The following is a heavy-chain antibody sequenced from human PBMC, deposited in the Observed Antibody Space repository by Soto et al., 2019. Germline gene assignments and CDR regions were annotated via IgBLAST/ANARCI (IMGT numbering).Heavy chain of an antibody. CDR3: ASHWVFYYGTDV. J-gene: IGHJ6*02. V-gene: IGHV1-3*01. CDR2: INAGNGNT. Sequence: VASVKVSCKASGYTFTSYAMHWVRQAPGQRLEWMGWINAGNGNTKYSQKFQGRVAITRDTSASTAYMELSSLRSEDTAVYYCASHWVFYYGTDVWGHGTTVTVSS. CDR1: GYTFTSYA. D-gene: IGHD6-13*01.